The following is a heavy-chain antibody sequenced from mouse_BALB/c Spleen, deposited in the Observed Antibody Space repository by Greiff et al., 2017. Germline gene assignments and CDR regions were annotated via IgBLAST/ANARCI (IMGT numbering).Heavy chain of an antibody. Sequence: QVQLQQPGAELVRPGASVKLSCKASGYTFTSYWINWVKQRPGQGLEWIGNIYPSDSYTNYNQKFKDKATLTVDKSSSTAYMQLSSPTSEDSAVYYCTGGRGGFAYWGQGTLVTVSA. V-gene: IGHV1-69*02. CDR3: TGGRGGFAY. CDR1: GYTFTSYW. D-gene: IGHD3-3*01. CDR2: IYPSDSYT. J-gene: IGHJ3*01.